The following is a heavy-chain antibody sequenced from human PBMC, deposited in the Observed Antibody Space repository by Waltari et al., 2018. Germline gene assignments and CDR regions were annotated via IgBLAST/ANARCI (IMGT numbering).Heavy chain of an antibody. V-gene: IGHV4-39*07. CDR3: ARERAAHCGGDCYSPIGWFDP. J-gene: IGHJ5*02. CDR2: IYYSGST. Sequence: QLQLQESGPGLVKPSETLSLTCTVSGGSISSSSYYWGWIRQPPGKGLEWIGSIYYSGSTYYNPSLKRRVTISVDTSKNQFSLRRSSVTASDTAVYYCARERAAHCGGDCYSPIGWFDPWGQGTLVTVSS. CDR1: GGSISSSSYY. D-gene: IGHD2-21*01.